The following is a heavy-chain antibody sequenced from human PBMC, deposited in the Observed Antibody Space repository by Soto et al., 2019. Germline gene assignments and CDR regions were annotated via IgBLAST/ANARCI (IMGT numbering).Heavy chain of an antibody. J-gene: IGHJ6*02. CDR2: ISFDGSER. Sequence: QVQLVESGGGVGQPGTSLRLSCVVSGLTFRDSGMHWVRQAPGKGLEWVAVISFDGSERHYRDSVKGRFSISRDNSRNTLYLQMNSLRGDDSAVYYCANGNDGVRYYYGMDVWGQGSTVTVSS. D-gene: IGHD1-1*01. V-gene: IGHV3-30*18. CDR3: ANGNDGVRYYYGMDV. CDR1: GLTFRDSG.